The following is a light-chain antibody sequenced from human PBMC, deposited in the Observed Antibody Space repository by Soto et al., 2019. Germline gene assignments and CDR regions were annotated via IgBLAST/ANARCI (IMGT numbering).Light chain of an antibody. CDR2: DAS. J-gene: IGKJ1*01. CDR1: QSVSSY. Sequence: EIVMTHSPATLSVSPCERVTLSCRASQSVSSYLAWYQQKPGQAPRLLIYDASNRATGIPARFSGSGSGTDFTLTISSLEPEDFAVYYCQQRSNWSWTFGQGTKVDIK. V-gene: IGKV3-11*01. CDR3: QQRSNWSWT.